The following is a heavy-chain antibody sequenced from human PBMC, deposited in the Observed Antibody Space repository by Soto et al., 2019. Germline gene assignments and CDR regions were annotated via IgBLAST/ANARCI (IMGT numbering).Heavy chain of an antibody. Sequence: HPGGSLRLSCAASGFTVSSNYMSWVRQAPGKGLEWVSVTYSGGSTYYADSVKGRFTISRDNSKNTLYLQMNSLRAEDTAVYYCARDRKLAAAADAFDIWGQGPMVTVSS. V-gene: IGHV3-53*01. CDR3: ARDRKLAAAADAFDI. D-gene: IGHD6-13*01. CDR2: TYSGGST. CDR1: GFTVSSNY. J-gene: IGHJ3*02.